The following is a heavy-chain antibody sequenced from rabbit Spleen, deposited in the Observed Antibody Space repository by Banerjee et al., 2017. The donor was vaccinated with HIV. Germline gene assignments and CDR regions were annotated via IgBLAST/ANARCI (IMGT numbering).Heavy chain of an antibody. CDR3: ARDPGSSFSSYGMDL. V-gene: IGHV1S45*01. CDR1: GFSFSDRDV. J-gene: IGHJ6*01. CDR2: INASTGKP. Sequence: QEQPVESGGGLVQPEGSLTLTCKASGFSFSDRDVMCWVRQAPGKGLEWIACINASTGKPVYATWAKGRFTCSKTSSTTVTLQMTSLTVADTATYFCARDPGSSFSSYGMDLWGPGTLVTVS. D-gene: IGHD8-1*01.